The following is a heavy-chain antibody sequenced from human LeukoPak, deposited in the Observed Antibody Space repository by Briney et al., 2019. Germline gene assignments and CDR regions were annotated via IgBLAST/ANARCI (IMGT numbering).Heavy chain of an antibody. Sequence: PSGTLSLTCAVSGGSISSTNWWSWVRQPPGKGLEWIGEIYHSGSTNYNPSLRSRVTISVDKSKNHFSLKLSSVTAADTAVYYCARDPGDNGDYVKSHAFDIWGQGTMVTVSS. CDR1: GGSISSTNW. V-gene: IGHV4-4*02. CDR2: IYHSGST. J-gene: IGHJ3*02. D-gene: IGHD4-17*01. CDR3: ARDPGDNGDYVKSHAFDI.